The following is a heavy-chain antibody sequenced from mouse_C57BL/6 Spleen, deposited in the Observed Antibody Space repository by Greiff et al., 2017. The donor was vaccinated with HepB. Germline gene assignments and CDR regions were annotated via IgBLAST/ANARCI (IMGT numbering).Heavy chain of an antibody. CDR2: ISDGGSYT. Sequence: EVKLMESGGGLVKPGGSLKLSCAASGFTFSSYAMSWVRQTPEKRLEWVATISDGGSYTYYPDNVKGRFTISRDNAKNNLYLQMSHLKSEDTAMYYCARDLTRANWAFDYWGQGTTLTVSS. V-gene: IGHV5-4*01. CDR3: ARDLTRANWAFDY. D-gene: IGHD4-1*01. CDR1: GFTFSSYA. J-gene: IGHJ2*01.